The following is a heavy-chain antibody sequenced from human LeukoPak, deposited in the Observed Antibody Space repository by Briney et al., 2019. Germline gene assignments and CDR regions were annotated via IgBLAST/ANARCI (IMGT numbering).Heavy chain of an antibody. J-gene: IGHJ4*02. CDR3: ARGQVGDYRPSLLDY. V-gene: IGHV4-34*01. CDR2: MNHSGST. CDR1: GGSFSGYY. Sequence: PSETLSLTCAVYGGSFSGYYWSWIRQPPGKGLEWIGEMNHSGSTNYNPSLKSRVTISVDTSKNQFSLKLSSVTAADTAVYYCARGQVGDYRPSLLDYWGQGTLVTVSS. D-gene: IGHD4-17*01.